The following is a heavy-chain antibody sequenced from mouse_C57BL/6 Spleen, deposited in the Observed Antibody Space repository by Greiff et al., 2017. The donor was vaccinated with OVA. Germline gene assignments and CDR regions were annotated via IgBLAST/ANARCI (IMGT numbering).Heavy chain of an antibody. J-gene: IGHJ1*03. CDR1: GFTFTDYY. CDR2: IRNKANGYTT. Sequence: EVQLQESGGGLVQPGGSLSLSCAASGFTFTDYYMSWVRQPPGKALEWLGFIRNKANGYTTEYSASVKGRFTISRDNSQSILYLQMNALRAEDSATYYCARDYDYDGYWYFDVWGTGTTVTVSS. V-gene: IGHV7-3*01. CDR3: ARDYDYDGYWYFDV. D-gene: IGHD2-4*01.